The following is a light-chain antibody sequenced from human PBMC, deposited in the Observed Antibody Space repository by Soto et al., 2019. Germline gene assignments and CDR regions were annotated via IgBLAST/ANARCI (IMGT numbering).Light chain of an antibody. J-gene: IGKJ5*01. CDR2: DAS. Sequence: DIRMTQSPSTLSASVGDRVTITCRASQSINNWLAWYQQKPGKAPNLLIYDASSLESGVPSRFSGSASGTEFTLTISSLQPDDFATYYCQHYETYPITFGQGTRLEI. V-gene: IGKV1-5*01. CDR3: QHYETYPIT. CDR1: QSINNW.